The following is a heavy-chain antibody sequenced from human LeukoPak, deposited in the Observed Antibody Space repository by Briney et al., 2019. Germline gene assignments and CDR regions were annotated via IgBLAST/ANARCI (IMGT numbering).Heavy chain of an antibody. V-gene: IGHV3-23*01. CDR3: TRLRYGDYSRVGYYYYMDV. CDR1: GFTFSSYA. Sequence: GGSLRLSCAASGFTFSSYAMSWVRQAPGKGLEWVSAISGSGDSTYYADSVKGRFTISRDNSKNTLYLQMNSLRAEDTAVYYCTRLRYGDYSRVGYYYYMDVWGKGTTVTVSS. J-gene: IGHJ6*03. CDR2: ISGSGDST. D-gene: IGHD4-17*01.